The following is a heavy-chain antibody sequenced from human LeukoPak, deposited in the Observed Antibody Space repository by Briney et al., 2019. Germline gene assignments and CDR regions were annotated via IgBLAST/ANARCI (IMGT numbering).Heavy chain of an antibody. D-gene: IGHD4-17*01. V-gene: IGHV3-21*01. Sequence: PGGSLRLSCAASGFTFSSYSMNWVRQAPGKGLEWVSSISSRSSYIYYADSVKGRFTISRGNAKNSLYLQMNSLRAEDTAVYYCARWTTVTTFDPWGQGTLVTVSS. CDR1: GFTFSSYS. CDR3: ARWTTVTTFDP. CDR2: ISSRSSYI. J-gene: IGHJ5*02.